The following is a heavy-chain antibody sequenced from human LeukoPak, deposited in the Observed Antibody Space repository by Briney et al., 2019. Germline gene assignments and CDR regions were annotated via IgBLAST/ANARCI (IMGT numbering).Heavy chain of an antibody. CDR3: ARGKAAYYDYVWGSYRSYYFDY. CDR1: GGSFSGYY. CDR2: INHSGST. V-gene: IGHV4-34*01. Sequence: PSETLSLTCAVYGGSFSGYYWRWIRQPPGKGLEWIGEINHSGSTNYNPSLKSRVTISVDTSKNQFSLKLSSVTAADTAVYYCARGKAAYYDYVWGSYRSYYFDYWGQGTLVTVSS. D-gene: IGHD3-16*02. J-gene: IGHJ4*02.